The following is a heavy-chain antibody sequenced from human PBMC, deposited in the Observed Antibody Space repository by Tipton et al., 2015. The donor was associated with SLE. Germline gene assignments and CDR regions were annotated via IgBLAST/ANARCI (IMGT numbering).Heavy chain of an antibody. CDR1: VYIFTRYG. V-gene: IGHV1-18*01. Sequence: QLVQSGAEVKKPGASVKVSCKASVYIFTRYGISWVRQAPGQGLEWMGWISPYNGEARYGQNFQDRVTMTLDTSTTTAYMEVRSLKSDDTAVYFCARDTGWSIDYWGQGTLVTVSS. D-gene: IGHD6-19*01. CDR3: ARDTGWSIDY. CDR2: ISPYNGEA. J-gene: IGHJ4*02.